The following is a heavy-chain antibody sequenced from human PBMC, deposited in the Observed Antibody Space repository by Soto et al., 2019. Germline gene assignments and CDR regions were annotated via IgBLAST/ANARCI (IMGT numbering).Heavy chain of an antibody. CDR1: GGTFSSYA. Sequence: ASVKVSCKASGGTFSSYAISWVRQAPGQGLEWMGGIIPIFGTANYAQKFQGRVTITADESTSTAYMELSSLRSEDTAVYYCARDYEYSYGTYDSSGYYALDYWGQGTLVTVSS. D-gene: IGHD3-22*01. CDR3: ARDYEYSYGTYDSSGYYALDY. V-gene: IGHV1-69*13. J-gene: IGHJ4*02. CDR2: IIPIFGTA.